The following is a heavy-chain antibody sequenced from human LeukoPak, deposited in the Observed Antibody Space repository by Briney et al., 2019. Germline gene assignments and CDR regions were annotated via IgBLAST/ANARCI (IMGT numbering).Heavy chain of an antibody. CDR3: AKLGGFSYGSFEFDY. D-gene: IGHD5-18*01. CDR1: GFTFSSYA. Sequence: GGSLRLSCAASGFTFSSYAMSWVRQAPGKGLEWVSAISGSGGITYYADSVNGRFTISRANSKIPLYLPLNSLRVADTAVYSCAKLGGFSYGSFEFDYWGQGTLVTVSS. V-gene: IGHV3-23*01. J-gene: IGHJ4*02. CDR2: ISGSGGIT.